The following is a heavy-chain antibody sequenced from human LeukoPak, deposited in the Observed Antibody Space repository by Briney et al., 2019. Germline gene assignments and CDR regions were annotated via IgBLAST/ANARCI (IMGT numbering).Heavy chain of an antibody. CDR1: GFTFSNAW. CDR3: TTDRTMKGY. J-gene: IGHJ4*02. CDR2: IRSKNDGGTI. D-gene: IGHD3-22*01. V-gene: IGHV3-15*01. Sequence: GGSLRLSCAASGFTFSNAWIAWVRQAPGEWLEWVGRIRSKNDGGTIGYAAPVKDRFTISRGDSKNTLYLQMNSLEIEDTAVYFCTTDRTMKGYWGQGTLVTVSS.